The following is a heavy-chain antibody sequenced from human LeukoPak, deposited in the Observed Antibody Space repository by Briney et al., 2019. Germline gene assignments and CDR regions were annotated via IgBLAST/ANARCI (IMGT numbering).Heavy chain of an antibody. CDR3: ARVAPRPYDFWSGYYRGYFDY. Sequence: ASVKVSCKASGGTFSSYAISWVRQAPGQGLEWMGRIIPILGIANYAQKFQGRVTITADKSTSTAHMELSSLRSEDTAVYYCARVAPRPYDFWSGYYRGYFDYWGQGTLVTVSS. V-gene: IGHV1-69*04. J-gene: IGHJ4*02. D-gene: IGHD3-3*01. CDR2: IIPILGIA. CDR1: GGTFSSYA.